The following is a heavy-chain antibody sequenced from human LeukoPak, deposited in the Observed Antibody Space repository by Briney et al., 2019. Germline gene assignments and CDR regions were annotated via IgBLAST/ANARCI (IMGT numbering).Heavy chain of an antibody. CDR2: IYPGDSDT. CDR3: ATYDSSGYYPGGFDY. D-gene: IGHD3-22*01. V-gene: IGHV5-51*01. CDR1: GYSFTSYW. Sequence: GGSLKISCKGSGYSFTSYWIGWVRQMPGKGLEWMGIIYPGDSDTRYSPSFQGQVTISADKSISTAYLQWSSLKASDTAMYYCATYDSSGYYPGGFDYWGQGTLVTVSS. J-gene: IGHJ4*02.